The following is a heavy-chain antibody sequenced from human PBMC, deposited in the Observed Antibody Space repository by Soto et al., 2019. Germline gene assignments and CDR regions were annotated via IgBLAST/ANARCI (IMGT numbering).Heavy chain of an antibody. Sequence: ASVKASCKASGYTFTSYGISWVRQAPGQGLEWMGWISAYNGNTNYAQKLQGRVTMTTDTSTSTAYMELRSLRSDDTAVYYCARLQGPMGGYYTGKKGSYYYGMDVWGQGTTVTVS. CDR1: GYTFTSYG. D-gene: IGHD3-3*01. CDR3: ARLQGPMGGYYTGKKGSYYYGMDV. V-gene: IGHV1-18*01. J-gene: IGHJ6*02. CDR2: ISAYNGNT.